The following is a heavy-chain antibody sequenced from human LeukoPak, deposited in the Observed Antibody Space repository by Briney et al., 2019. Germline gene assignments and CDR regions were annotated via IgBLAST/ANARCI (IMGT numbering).Heavy chain of an antibody. Sequence: PGGSLRLSCAASGFTFSSYWMSWVRQAPGKGLEWVANIKQDGGEKYYVDSVKGRFTISRDNAGNSLYLQMNSLRAEDTAVYYCARVRGDYWFDSWGQGTLVTVSS. J-gene: IGHJ5*01. CDR2: IKQDGGEK. CDR1: GFTFSSYW. CDR3: ARVRGDYWFDS. D-gene: IGHD7-27*01. V-gene: IGHV3-7*01.